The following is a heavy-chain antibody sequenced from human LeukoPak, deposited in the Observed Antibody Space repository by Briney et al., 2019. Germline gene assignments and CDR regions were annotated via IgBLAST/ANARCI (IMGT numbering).Heavy chain of an antibody. D-gene: IGHD6-6*01. Sequence: ASVKVSCKASGGTFSSYAISWVRQAPGQGLEWMGGIIPIFGTANYAQKFQGRVTITADESTSTAYMELSSLRSEDTAVYYCARIEDGGASSSSGGYWGQGTLVTVSS. V-gene: IGHV1-69*13. CDR2: IIPIFGTA. CDR1: GGTFSSYA. CDR3: ARIEDGGASSSSGGY. J-gene: IGHJ4*02.